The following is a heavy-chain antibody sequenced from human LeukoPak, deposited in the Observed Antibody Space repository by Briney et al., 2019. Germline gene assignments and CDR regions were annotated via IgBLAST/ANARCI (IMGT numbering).Heavy chain of an antibody. Sequence: AETLSLTCTVSGGTISSYYWSWIRQPPGKGLEWMGFIYYSGSTNYNPSLQSRVPISVDTSKNHFSLKLSSVDAADPAVYYCARVVVPYPPYYYFYMDVWDKGTTVTVSS. J-gene: IGHJ6*03. CDR3: ARVVVPYPPYYYFYMDV. CDR1: GGTISSYY. V-gene: IGHV4-59*01. D-gene: IGHD3-22*01. CDR2: IYYSGST.